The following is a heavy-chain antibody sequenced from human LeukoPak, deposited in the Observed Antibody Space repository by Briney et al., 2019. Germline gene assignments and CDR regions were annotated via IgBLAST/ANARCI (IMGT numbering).Heavy chain of an antibody. Sequence: PSETLSLTCTVSGYSISSGYSWGWIRQPPGKGLEWIGSIYHGGSTYYNPSLKSRVTISVDTSKKQFSLKLSSVTAADTAVYYCASTVVPAQTVFDYWGQGTLVTVSS. D-gene: IGHD3-22*01. CDR1: GYSISSGYS. CDR3: ASTVVPAQTVFDY. CDR2: IYHGGST. V-gene: IGHV4-38-2*02. J-gene: IGHJ4*02.